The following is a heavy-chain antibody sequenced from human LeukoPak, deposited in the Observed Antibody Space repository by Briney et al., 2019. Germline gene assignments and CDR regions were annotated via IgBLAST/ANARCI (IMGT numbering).Heavy chain of an antibody. CDR1: GFTFSSYT. J-gene: IGHJ4*02. CDR3: ARGDPGSTWSCFDS. D-gene: IGHD6-13*01. Sequence: GGSLRLSCAASGFTFSSYTMNWVRQAPGRGLEWVAYIRSSGSAMNYADAVKGRFIISRDNAQNSLFLQMNSLRAEDTGVYYCARGDPGSTWSCFDSWGLGTLVTVSP. CDR2: IRSSGSAM. V-gene: IGHV3-48*04.